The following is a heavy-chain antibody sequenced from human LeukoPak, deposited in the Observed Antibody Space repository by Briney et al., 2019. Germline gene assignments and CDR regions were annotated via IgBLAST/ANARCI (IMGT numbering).Heavy chain of an antibody. CDR1: GFTFSSYS. J-gene: IGHJ4*02. V-gene: IGHV3-21*01. CDR3: ARDQVREPAAAAAPGY. D-gene: IGHD6-13*01. Sequence: GGSLRLSSAASGFTFSSYSMNWVRQAPGKGLEWVSSIGSSSSYIYYADSVKGRFTISRDNAKNSLYLQMNSLRAEDTAVYYCARDQVREPAAAAAPGYWGQGTLVTVSS. CDR2: IGSSSSYI.